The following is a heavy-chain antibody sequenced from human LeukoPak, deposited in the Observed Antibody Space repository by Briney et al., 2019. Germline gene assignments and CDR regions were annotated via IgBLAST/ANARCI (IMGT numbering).Heavy chain of an antibody. Sequence: ASVKVSCKVSGYTLTELSMHWVRQAPGKGLEWMGGFDPEDGETIYAQKFQGRVTMTEDTSTDTAYMELSSLRSEDTAVYYCATDIHLHGRIAPDYFYWGQGTLVTVSS. CDR1: GYTLTELS. V-gene: IGHV1-24*01. CDR3: ATDIHLHGRIAPDYFY. J-gene: IGHJ4*02. D-gene: IGHD6-25*01. CDR2: FDPEDGET.